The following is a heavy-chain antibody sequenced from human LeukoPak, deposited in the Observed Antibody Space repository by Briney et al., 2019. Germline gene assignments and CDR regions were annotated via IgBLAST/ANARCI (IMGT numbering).Heavy chain of an antibody. D-gene: IGHD1-26*01. J-gene: IGHJ4*02. CDR2: IYYSGST. Sequence: PSETLSLTCTVSGGSISSGGYYWSWIRQHPGKGLEWIGYIYYSGSTNYNPSLKSRVTISVDTSKNQFSLKLSSVTAADTAVYYCARQGGSYYSWIPYYFDYWGQGTLVTVSS. CDR1: GGSISSGGYY. CDR3: ARQGGSYYSWIPYYFDY. V-gene: IGHV4-61*08.